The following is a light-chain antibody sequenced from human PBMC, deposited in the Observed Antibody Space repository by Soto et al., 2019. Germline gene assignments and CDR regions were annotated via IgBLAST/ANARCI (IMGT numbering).Light chain of an antibody. CDR3: KQYNSYST. Sequence: DXQMTQSPSTLSASVGDRVTITCRASQSISSWLAWYQQKPGKAPKLLIYDASSLESGVPSRFSGSGSGTEFTLTISSLQPDDFATYYCKQYNSYSTFGQGTKVDIK. V-gene: IGKV1-5*01. J-gene: IGKJ1*01. CDR1: QSISSW. CDR2: DAS.